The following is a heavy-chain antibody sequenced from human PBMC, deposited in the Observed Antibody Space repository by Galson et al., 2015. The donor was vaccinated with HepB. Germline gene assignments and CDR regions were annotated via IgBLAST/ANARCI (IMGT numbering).Heavy chain of an antibody. CDR3: ARAGRAVSSFRGLYY. CDR2: IYSDDRT. CDR1: GLTVSTNH. D-gene: IGHD1-26*01. V-gene: IGHV3-53*01. J-gene: IGHJ4*02. Sequence: SLRLSCAASGLTVSTNHMSWVRQTPGKGLEGVSIIYSDDRTNYVDSVRGRFSISRDNAKDTVYLQMNGRRAEDTAMYYCARAGRAVSSFRGLYYWGQGTLVTVSS.